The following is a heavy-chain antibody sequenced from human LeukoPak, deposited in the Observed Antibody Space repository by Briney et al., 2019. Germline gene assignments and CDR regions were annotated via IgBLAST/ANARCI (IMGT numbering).Heavy chain of an antibody. CDR1: GGSISSSSYY. V-gene: IGHV4-39*07. D-gene: IGHD3-22*01. CDR2: IYYSGST. J-gene: IGHJ4*02. Sequence: SETLSLTCTVSGGSISSSSYYWGWIRQPPGKGLEWIGCIYYSGSTYYNPSLKSRVTISVDTSKNQFSLKLSSVTAADTAVYYCAAERITMIVVAPAVDYWGQGTLVTVSS. CDR3: AAERITMIVVAPAVDY.